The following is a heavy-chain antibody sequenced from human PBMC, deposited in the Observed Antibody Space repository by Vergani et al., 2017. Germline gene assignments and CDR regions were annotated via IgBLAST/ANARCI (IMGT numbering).Heavy chain of an antibody. Sequence: QVQLQESGPGLVKPSETLSLTCTVSGGSISSYYWSWIRQPPGKGLEWMVYVSFRGDTLYDPSVKGRMTISLNTSSNQFSLYLTSVTAADTAVYYCARSRIYYGAGSPDYWGQGALVTVSS. CDR1: GGSISSYY. V-gene: IGHV4-59*01. J-gene: IGHJ4*02. D-gene: IGHD3-10*01. CDR3: ARSRIYYGAGSPDY. CDR2: VSFRGDT.